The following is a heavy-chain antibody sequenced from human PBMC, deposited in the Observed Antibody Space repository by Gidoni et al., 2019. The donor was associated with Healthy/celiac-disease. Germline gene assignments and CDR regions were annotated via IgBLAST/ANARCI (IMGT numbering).Heavy chain of an antibody. CDR1: GYSFPSYW. CDR2: IDPSDSYT. V-gene: IGHV5-10-1*03. CDR3: ARHVRGDIAVATRYYYYGMDV. J-gene: IGHJ6*02. Sequence: EVQLVQSGAEVKKPGESLRISCKGSGYSFPSYWISWVRQMPGKGLEWMGRIDPSDSYTNYSPSFQGHVTISADKSISTAYLQWSSLKASDTAMYYCARHVRGDIAVATRYYYYGMDVWGQGTTVTVSS. D-gene: IGHD6-19*01.